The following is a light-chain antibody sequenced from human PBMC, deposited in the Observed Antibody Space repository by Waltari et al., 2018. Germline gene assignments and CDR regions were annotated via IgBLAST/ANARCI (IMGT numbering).Light chain of an antibody. CDR2: AAS. CDR3: QQSYSTPPA. J-gene: IGKJ2*01. V-gene: IGKV1-39*01. Sequence: DIQMTQSPSSLSASLGDRVTITCRASQSISSYLNWDQQKPGKAPKLLIYAASSLQSGVPSRFSGSGSGTDFTLTISSLQPEDFATYYCQQSYSTPPAFGQGTKLEIK. CDR1: QSISSY.